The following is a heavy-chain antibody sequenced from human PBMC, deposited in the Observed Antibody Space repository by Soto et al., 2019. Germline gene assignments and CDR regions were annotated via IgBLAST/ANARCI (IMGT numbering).Heavy chain of an antibody. Sequence: PSETLSLTCTVSGGSISSSSYYWGWIRQPPGKGLEWIGSIYDSGSTYYNPSLRSRVTISVDTYKNQFSLKLYSVTAADTAVFYCARHSIPLRGANSGDFEDCGQGILVTVAS. J-gene: IGHJ4*02. CDR3: ARHSIPLRGANSGDFED. CDR1: GGSISSSSYY. V-gene: IGHV4-39*01. CDR2: IYDSGST. D-gene: IGHD1-26*01.